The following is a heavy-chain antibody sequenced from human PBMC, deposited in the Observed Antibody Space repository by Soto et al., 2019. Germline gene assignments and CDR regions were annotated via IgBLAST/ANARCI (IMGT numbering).Heavy chain of an antibody. V-gene: IGHV4-31*03. Sequence: PSETLSLTRTVSGGSISSGGYYWSWIRQHPGKGLEWIGYIYSSGSTYYNPSLKSRVTISVDTSKNQFSQKLSSVTAADTAVYYCAREGGXQNSGYDSSFYYYGMDVWGQGTTVTVSS. J-gene: IGHJ6*02. CDR1: GGSISSGGYY. D-gene: IGHD5-12*01. CDR2: IYSSGST. CDR3: AREGGXQNSGYDSSFYYYGMDV.